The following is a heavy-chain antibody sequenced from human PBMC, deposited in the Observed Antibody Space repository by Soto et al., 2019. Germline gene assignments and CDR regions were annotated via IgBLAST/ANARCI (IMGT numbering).Heavy chain of an antibody. Sequence: EVQLLESGGGLVQPGGSLRLSCAASGFTFSSYAMSWVRQAPGKGLEWVSAISGSGGSTYYADSVKGRFTISRDNSKNTLYLQMNSLRAEDTAVYYCAKVGWDTVTPFHYHYYGMDVWGQGTTVTVSS. J-gene: IGHJ6*02. CDR3: AKVGWDTVTPFHYHYYGMDV. CDR2: ISGSGGST. V-gene: IGHV3-23*01. CDR1: GFTFSSYA. D-gene: IGHD4-4*01.